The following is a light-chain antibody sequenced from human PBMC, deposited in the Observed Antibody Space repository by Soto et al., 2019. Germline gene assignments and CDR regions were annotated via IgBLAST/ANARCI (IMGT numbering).Light chain of an antibody. CDR2: SNN. V-gene: IGLV1-44*01. CDR1: SSNIGSNT. Sequence: QSVLTQPPSASGTPGQRVTISCSESSSNIGSNTVNWYQQLPGTAPKLLIYSNNQRPSGVPDRFSGSKSGTSASLAISGLQSEDEADYYCAAWDDSLNGHVVFGGGTKVTVL. CDR3: AAWDDSLNGHVV. J-gene: IGLJ2*01.